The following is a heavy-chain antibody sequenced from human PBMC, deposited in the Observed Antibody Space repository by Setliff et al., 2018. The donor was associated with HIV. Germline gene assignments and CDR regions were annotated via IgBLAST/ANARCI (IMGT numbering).Heavy chain of an antibody. D-gene: IGHD3-10*01. CDR1: GYSISSRYY. CDR2: IGAAAYPT. J-gene: IGHJ3*02. CDR3: AKVFAFGIDGFDI. V-gene: IGHV3-23*01. Sequence: PSETLSLTCTVSGYSISSRYYWGWIRQPPGKGLEWVSTIGAAAYPTHYAESVKGRFTISKDNSRNALYLQMNSLTDEDTAVYYCAKVFAFGIDGFDIWGQGTMVTVSS.